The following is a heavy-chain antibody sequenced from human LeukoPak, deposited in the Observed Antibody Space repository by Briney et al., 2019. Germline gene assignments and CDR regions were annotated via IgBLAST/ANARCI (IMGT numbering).Heavy chain of an antibody. CDR3: AKDYGDYAFDY. D-gene: IGHD4-17*01. CDR2: IYSDGRT. V-gene: IGHV3-53*01. CDR1: GFTVSSNY. Sequence: GGSLRLSCAASGFTVSSNYMSRVRQAPGKGLEWVSVIYSDGRTYYADSVKGRFTISRDNSKNTLYLETNSLRAEDTAVYYCAKDYGDYAFDYWGQGTLVTVSS. J-gene: IGHJ4*02.